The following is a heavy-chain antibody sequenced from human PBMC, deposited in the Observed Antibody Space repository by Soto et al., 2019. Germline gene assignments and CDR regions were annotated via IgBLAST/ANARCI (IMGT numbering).Heavy chain of an antibody. CDR3: ARVGTSESFFDY. J-gene: IGHJ4*02. D-gene: IGHD7-27*01. V-gene: IGHV3-53*02. CDR1: GFTVSDNR. CDR2: LYFYGSA. Sequence: EVQLVETGGGLIQPGGSLRLSCVVSGFTVSDNRMTWFRQAPGQGLEWVSDLYFYGSANYAASVRGRFTISKADSMNTLYLQMIDLRAEDTAVYFCARVGTSESFFDYWGQGTLVTVSP.